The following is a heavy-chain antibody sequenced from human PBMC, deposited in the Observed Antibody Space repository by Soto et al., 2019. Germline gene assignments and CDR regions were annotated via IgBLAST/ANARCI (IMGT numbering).Heavy chain of an antibody. D-gene: IGHD6-19*01. J-gene: IGHJ4*02. V-gene: IGHV3-23*01. CDR3: AKVLKAVAGPYDY. Sequence: EVQLLESGGGLVQPGGSLRLSCAASGFTFSIYAMSWVRQAPGKGLEWVSAISGSGDYTYYADSVKGRFAISRDNSKNTLYLQMNSLRAEDTAVYYCAKVLKAVAGPYDYWGQGTLVTVSS. CDR2: ISGSGDYT. CDR1: GFTFSIYA.